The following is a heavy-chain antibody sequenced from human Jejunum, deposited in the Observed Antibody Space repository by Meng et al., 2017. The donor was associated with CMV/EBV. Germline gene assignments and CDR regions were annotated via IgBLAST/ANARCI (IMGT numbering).Heavy chain of an antibody. Sequence: TVFGDSIINDRYYWGWVRQPPGKGLEWIGASFSSGSTGYDPSLEGRVIISVDTSKNQFSLILTSVTAADTAVYYCARRERGTMLDYWGQGTVVTVSS. D-gene: IGHD5-24*01. CDR2: SFSSGST. J-gene: IGHJ4*02. CDR1: GDSIINDRYY. V-gene: IGHV4-39*07. CDR3: ARRERGTMLDY.